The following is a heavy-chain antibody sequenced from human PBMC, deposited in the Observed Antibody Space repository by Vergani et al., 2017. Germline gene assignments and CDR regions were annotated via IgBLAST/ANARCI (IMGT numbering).Heavy chain of an antibody. D-gene: IGHD3-9*01. CDR2: IIPIFGTA. J-gene: IGHJ6*02. CDR3: ARDDILTGDPQKPMDV. CDR1: GGTFSSYA. Sequence: QVQLVQSGAEVKKPGSSVKVSCKASGGTFSSYAISWVRQAPGQGLGWMGRIIPIFGTANYAQKFQGRVTITADESTSTADMELSSLRPEDTAVYYCARDDILTGDPQKPMDVWGQGTTVTVSS. V-gene: IGHV1-69*18.